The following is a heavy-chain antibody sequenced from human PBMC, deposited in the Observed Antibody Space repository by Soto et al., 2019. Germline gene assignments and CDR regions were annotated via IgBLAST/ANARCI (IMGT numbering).Heavy chain of an antibody. CDR3: ARRYGASFDY. CDR1: GGSIISYC. Sequence: SETLSLTCTVSGGSIISYCWSWIRQPPGKGLEWIGYIYYSGSTNYNPSLKSRVTISVDTSKNQFSLKLSSVTAADTAVYYCARRYGASFDYWGQGTLVTVSS. CDR2: IYYSGST. J-gene: IGHJ4*02. V-gene: IGHV4-59*01. D-gene: IGHD4-17*01.